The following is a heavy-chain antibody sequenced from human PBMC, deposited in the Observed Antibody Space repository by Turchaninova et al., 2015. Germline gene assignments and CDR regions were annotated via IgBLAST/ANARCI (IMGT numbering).Heavy chain of an antibody. CDR2: ILRSGRT. J-gene: IGHJ4*02. CDR1: GSSISVGYL. V-gene: IGHV4-38-2*01. Sequence: QVPLQESGPGLVTPTETLSLTCAVSGSSISVGYLWGGIRQPPGTGLEVIGNILRSGRTYANPSFKSRVTISVDTSKNQFSLKLSSVTAADTAVYYCARRQGCSGGSCSFDYWGQGTLVTVSS. D-gene: IGHD2-15*01. CDR3: ARRQGCSGGSCSFDY.